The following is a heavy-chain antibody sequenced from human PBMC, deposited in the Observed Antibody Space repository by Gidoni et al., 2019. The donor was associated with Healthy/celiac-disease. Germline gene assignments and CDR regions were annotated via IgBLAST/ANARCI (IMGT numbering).Heavy chain of an antibody. J-gene: IGHJ4*02. CDR3: TTDMTTVTTGENYFDY. D-gene: IGHD4-17*01. CDR2: IKSKTDGGTT. V-gene: IGHV3-15*01. Sequence: APGKGLEWVGRIKSKTDGGTTDYAAPVKGRFTISRDDSKNTLYLQMNSLKTEDTAVYYCTTDMTTVTTGENYFDYWGQGTLVTVSS.